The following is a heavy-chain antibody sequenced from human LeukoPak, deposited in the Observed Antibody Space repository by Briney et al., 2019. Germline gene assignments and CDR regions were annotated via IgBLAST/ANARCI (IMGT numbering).Heavy chain of an antibody. CDR1: GGSISSYY. Sequence: SETLSLTCTVSGGSISSYYWSWIRQPAGKGLEWIGRIYTSGSTNYNPSLKSRVTMPVDTSKNQFSLKLSSVTAADTAVYYCARVLAVAGTYYYYYYMDVWGKGTTVTVSS. D-gene: IGHD6-19*01. CDR3: ARVLAVAGTYYYYYYMDV. J-gene: IGHJ6*03. V-gene: IGHV4-4*07. CDR2: IYTSGST.